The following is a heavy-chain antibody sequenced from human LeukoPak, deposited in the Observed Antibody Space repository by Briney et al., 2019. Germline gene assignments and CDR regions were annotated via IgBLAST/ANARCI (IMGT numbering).Heavy chain of an antibody. V-gene: IGHV3-33*08. CDR3: ARDSYRALEY. CDR2: IRYGGSDA. J-gene: IGHJ4*02. Sequence: LRLSCAASGFTFSSYWMHWVRQAPGKGLEWVAVIRYGGSDAYYADSVKGRFTISRDNAKNSLYLQMNSLRAEDTAVYYCARDSYRALEYWGQGILLTVSS. D-gene: IGHD1-14*01. CDR1: GFTFSSYW.